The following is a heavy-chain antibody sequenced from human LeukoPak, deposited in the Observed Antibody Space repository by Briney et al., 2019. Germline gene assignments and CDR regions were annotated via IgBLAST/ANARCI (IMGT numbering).Heavy chain of an antibody. D-gene: IGHD3-22*01. CDR3: ANRFSYYYDSSGFYY. V-gene: IGHV3-23*01. Sequence: PGGSLRLSCAASGFTFSSYGMSWVRQAPGKGLEWVSAISGSGGSTYYADSVKGRFTISRDNSKNTLYLQMNSLRAEDTAVYYCANRFSYYYDSSGFYYWGQGTLVTVSS. CDR1: GFTFSSYG. CDR2: ISGSGGST. J-gene: IGHJ4*02.